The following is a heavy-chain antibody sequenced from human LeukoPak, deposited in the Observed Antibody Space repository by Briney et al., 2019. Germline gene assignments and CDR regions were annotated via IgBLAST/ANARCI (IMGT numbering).Heavy chain of an antibody. V-gene: IGHV4-34*01. Sequence: SETLSLTCAVYGGSFSGYYWSWIRQPPGKGLEWIGEINHSGSTNYNPSLKSRVTISVDTSKNQFSLKLSSVTAADTAVYYCARGPVVVSAATFAPSAGFDYWGQGTLVTVSS. D-gene: IGHD2-2*01. CDR1: GGSFSGYY. CDR2: INHSGST. CDR3: ARGPVVVSAATFAPSAGFDY. J-gene: IGHJ4*02.